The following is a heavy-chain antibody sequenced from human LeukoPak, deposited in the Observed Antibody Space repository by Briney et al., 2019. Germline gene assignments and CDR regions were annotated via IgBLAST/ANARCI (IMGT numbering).Heavy chain of an antibody. V-gene: IGHV3-30-3*01. CDR3: TTAPSLDY. CDR1: GFSFSTYA. Sequence: GGSLRLSCAASGFSFSTYAMHWVRQAPGKGLEWVAVISSDGNQKYNADSVKGRFTISRDNSKNTLYLQMNSLKTEDTAVYYCTTAPSLDYWGQGTLVTVSS. D-gene: IGHD6-6*01. J-gene: IGHJ4*02. CDR2: ISSDGNQK.